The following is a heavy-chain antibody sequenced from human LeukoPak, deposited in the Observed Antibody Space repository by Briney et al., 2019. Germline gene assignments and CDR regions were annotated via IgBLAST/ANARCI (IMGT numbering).Heavy chain of an antibody. Sequence: GGSLRLSCAASGFTFDDYGISWVRQAPGKGLEWVSVIYSGGSTYYADSVKGRFTISRDNSKNTLYLQMNSLRAEDTAVYYCASSYYGSGSLDYWGQGTLVTVSS. V-gene: IGHV3-66*01. CDR3: ASSYYGSGSLDY. J-gene: IGHJ4*02. D-gene: IGHD3-10*01. CDR2: IYSGGST. CDR1: GFTFDDYG.